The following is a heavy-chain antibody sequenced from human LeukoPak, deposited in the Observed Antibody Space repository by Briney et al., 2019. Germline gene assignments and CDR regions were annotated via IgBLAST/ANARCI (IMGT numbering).Heavy chain of an antibody. CDR2: INHSGST. CDR1: GGSYSGYY. D-gene: IGHD3-16*01. CDR3: ARAFRVWSHRLDY. Sequence: ASETLSLTCAVYGGSYSGYYWSWIRQPPGKGLEWIGEINHSGSTNYNPSLKSRATISVDTSKNQFSLKLSSVTAADTAVYYCARAFRVWSHRLDYWGQRTLVTVSS. V-gene: IGHV4-34*01. J-gene: IGHJ4*02.